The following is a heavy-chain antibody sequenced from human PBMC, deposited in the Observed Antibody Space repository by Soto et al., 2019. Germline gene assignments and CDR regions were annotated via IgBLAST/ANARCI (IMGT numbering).Heavy chain of an antibody. D-gene: IGHD6-13*01. V-gene: IGHV3-13*01. Sequence: GGSLRLSCAASGFTFSSYDMHWVRQATGKGLEWVSAIGTAGDTYYPGSVKGRFTISRENAKNSLYLQMNSLRAGDTAVYYCARGLAAAGNYYGMDVWGQGTTVTVSS. CDR3: ARGLAAAGNYYGMDV. J-gene: IGHJ6*02. CDR1: GFTFSSYD. CDR2: IGTAGDT.